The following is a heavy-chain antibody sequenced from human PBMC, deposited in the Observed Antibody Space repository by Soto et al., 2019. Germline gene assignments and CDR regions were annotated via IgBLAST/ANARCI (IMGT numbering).Heavy chain of an antibody. Sequence: QVQLQQWGAGLLKPSETLSLTCAVYGGSFSGYYWSWIRQPPGKGLEWIGEINHSGSTNYNPSLKSRVTISVDTATNQSSLKLISVTAADTAVYYCARAAPRYCSGGSCSSGRDYWGQGTLVTVSS. CDR3: ARAAPRYCSGGSCSSGRDY. J-gene: IGHJ4*02. CDR1: GGSFSGYY. CDR2: INHSGST. D-gene: IGHD2-15*01. V-gene: IGHV4-34*01.